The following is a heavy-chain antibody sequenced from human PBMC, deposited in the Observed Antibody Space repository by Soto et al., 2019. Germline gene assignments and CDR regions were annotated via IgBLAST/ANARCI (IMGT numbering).Heavy chain of an antibody. J-gene: IGHJ6*02. CDR3: ARVQGSSWYPEDAYGMDV. CDR1: GGTFSSYA. D-gene: IGHD6-13*01. V-gene: IGHV1-69*01. CDR2: IIPIFGTA. Sequence: QVQLVQSGAEVKKPGSSVNVSCKASGGTFSSYAISWVRQAPGQGLEWMGGIIPIFGTANYAQKFQGRVTITADESTSTAYMELSRLRSEDTAVYYCARVQGSSWYPEDAYGMDVWGQGTTVTVSS.